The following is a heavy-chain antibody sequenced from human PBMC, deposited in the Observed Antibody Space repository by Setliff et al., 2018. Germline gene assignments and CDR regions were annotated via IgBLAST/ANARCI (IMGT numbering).Heavy chain of an antibody. V-gene: IGHV4-61*02. Sequence: TLSLTCAVSGGSITSGSYYWSWIRQPAGEGLEWIGRLHTSGTTVYNPSLKGRVTISVDTSTNQFSLKLRSVTAADTAVYYCARLSWDGLRYHGLDVWGQGTTVTV. CDR3: ARLSWDGLRYHGLDV. D-gene: IGHD3-10*01. J-gene: IGHJ6*02. CDR2: LHTSGTT. CDR1: GGSITSGSYY.